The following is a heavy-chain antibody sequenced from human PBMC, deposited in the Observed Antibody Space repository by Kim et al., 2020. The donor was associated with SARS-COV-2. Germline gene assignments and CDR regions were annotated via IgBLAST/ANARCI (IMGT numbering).Heavy chain of an antibody. D-gene: IGHD1-26*01. J-gene: IGHJ5*02. CDR1: GGSISSGGYY. Sequence: SETLSLTCTVSGGSISSGGYYWSWIRQHPGKGLEWIGYIYYSGSTYYNPSLKSRVTISVDTSKNQFSLKLSSVTAADTAVYYCARFLLGATTRNWFDPWGQGTLVTVSS. CDR2: IYYSGST. V-gene: IGHV4-31*03. CDR3: ARFLLGATTRNWFDP.